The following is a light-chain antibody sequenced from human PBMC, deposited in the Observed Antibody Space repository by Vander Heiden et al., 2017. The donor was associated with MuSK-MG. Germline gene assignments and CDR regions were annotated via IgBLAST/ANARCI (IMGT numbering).Light chain of an antibody. CDR2: DAS. CDR1: QSVSSY. Sequence: EIVLTQSPATLSLSPGERATLSCRASQSVSSYLAWYQQKPGQAPMLLIYDASNRATGIPARFSGSGSGTDFTLTISSLEPEDFAVYYCQQRSTSWTFGQGTKVEIK. V-gene: IGKV3-11*01. J-gene: IGKJ1*01. CDR3: QQRSTSWT.